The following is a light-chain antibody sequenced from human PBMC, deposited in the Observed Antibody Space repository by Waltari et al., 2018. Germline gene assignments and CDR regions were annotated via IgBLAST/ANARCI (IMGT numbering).Light chain of an antibody. CDR3: SSYAGNNNYV. CDR2: EVF. CDR1: STDIGSYNY. J-gene: IGLJ1*01. V-gene: IGLV2-8*01. Sequence: QSALTQPPSASGSPGQSVTISCTGTSTDIGSYNYVSWYQQHPGKAPKLVIYEVFERPAGVPDRFSGSKSGNTASLTVSGLQVEDEADYYCSSYAGNNNYVFGTGTQVTVL.